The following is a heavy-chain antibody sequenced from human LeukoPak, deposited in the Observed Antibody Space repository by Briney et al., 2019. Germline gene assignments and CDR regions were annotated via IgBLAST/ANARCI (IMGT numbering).Heavy chain of an antibody. CDR3: ATYRQVLLPFES. D-gene: IGHD2-8*02. Sequence: PSETLSLTCTVSGGSISSYYWSWVRQPPGKGLEWVSSTFPSGGEIHYADSVRGRFTISRDNSKSTLSLQMSSLRAEDTAIYYCATYRQVLLPFESWGQGTLVTVSS. CDR2: TFPSGGEI. CDR1: GGSISSYY. J-gene: IGHJ4*02. V-gene: IGHV3-53*01.